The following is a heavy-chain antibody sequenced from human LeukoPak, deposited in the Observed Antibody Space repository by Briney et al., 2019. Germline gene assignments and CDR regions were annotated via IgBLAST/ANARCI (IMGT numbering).Heavy chain of an antibody. J-gene: IGHJ6*03. CDR3: ARVAAAGKNYYYYYYMDV. Sequence: SGTLSLTCTVSGGSISSYYWSWIRQPPGKGLEWIGYIYYSGSTNYNPSLKSRVTISVDTSKNQFSLKLSSVTAADTAVYYCARVAAAGKNYYYYYYMDVWGKGTTVTVSS. CDR1: GGSISSYY. CDR2: IYYSGST. D-gene: IGHD6-13*01. V-gene: IGHV4-59*01.